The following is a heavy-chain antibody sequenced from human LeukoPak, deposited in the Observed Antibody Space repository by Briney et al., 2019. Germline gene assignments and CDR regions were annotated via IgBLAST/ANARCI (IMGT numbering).Heavy chain of an antibody. CDR2: INPSTGVT. CDR3: ARRPPYYGSGTSSWFDP. Sequence: ASVKVSCKASGYAFIGYYIHWVRQAPGRGLEWMGWINPSTGVTKYAQKFQGRVTLTRDTSISTAYMGLTSLTSDDTAVYYCARRPPYYGSGTSSWFDPWGQGTLVTVSS. CDR1: GYAFIGYY. D-gene: IGHD3-10*01. V-gene: IGHV1-2*02. J-gene: IGHJ5*02.